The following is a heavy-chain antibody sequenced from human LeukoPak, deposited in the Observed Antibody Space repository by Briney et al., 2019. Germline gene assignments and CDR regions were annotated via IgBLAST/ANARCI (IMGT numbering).Heavy chain of an antibody. CDR2: IYYSGST. J-gene: IGHJ4*02. CDR1: GGSISSYY. D-gene: IGHD3-16*01. Sequence: SETLSLTCTVSGGSISSYYWSWIRQPPGKGLEWIGYIYYSGSTNYNPSLKSRVTISVDTSKNQFSLKLSSVTAADTAVYYCARAGGLAFKVDYWGQGTLVTVSS. V-gene: IGHV4-59*12. CDR3: ARAGGLAFKVDY.